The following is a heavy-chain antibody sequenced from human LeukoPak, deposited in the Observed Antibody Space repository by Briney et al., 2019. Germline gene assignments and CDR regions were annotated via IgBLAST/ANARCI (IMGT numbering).Heavy chain of an antibody. D-gene: IGHD6-19*01. CDR3: ARDGRPGIAVAGTFDY. CDR1: GLTFSSYA. J-gene: IGHJ4*02. V-gene: IGHV3-30*04. CDR2: ISYDGSNK. Sequence: PGGSLRLSCAASGLTFSSYAMHWVRQAPGKGLEWVAVISYDGSNKYYADSVKGRFTISRDNSKNTLYLQMNSLRAEDTAVYYCARDGRPGIAVAGTFDYWGQGTLVTVSS.